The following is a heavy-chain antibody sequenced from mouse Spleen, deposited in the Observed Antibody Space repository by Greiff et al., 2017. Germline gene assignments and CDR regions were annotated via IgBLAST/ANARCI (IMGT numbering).Heavy chain of an antibody. V-gene: IGHV1-7*01. D-gene: IGHD1-2*01. CDR2: INPSTGYT. Sequence: VQLQQSGAELAKPGASVKMSCKASGYTFTSYWMHWVKQRPGQGLEWIGYINPSTGYTEYNQKFKDKATLTADKSSSTAYMQLSSLTSEDSAVYYCARRYIRPNYFDYWGQGTTLTVSS. J-gene: IGHJ2*01. CDR3: ARRYIRPNYFDY. CDR1: GYTFTSYW.